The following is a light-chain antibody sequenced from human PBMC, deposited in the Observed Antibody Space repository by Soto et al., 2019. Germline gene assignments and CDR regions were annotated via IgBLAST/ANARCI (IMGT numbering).Light chain of an antibody. CDR1: QSVGNS. CDR2: GAS. CDR3: QQYGSSPRT. V-gene: IGKV3-15*01. Sequence: EAAMTHSPGTLSVSAGEGVTLSCRASQSVGNSLAWYQQKPGKAPRLLIFGASTRVTGIPARFSGSGSGTEFTLTITSLQSEDFAVYYCQQYGSSPRTFGQGTKVDI. J-gene: IGKJ1*01.